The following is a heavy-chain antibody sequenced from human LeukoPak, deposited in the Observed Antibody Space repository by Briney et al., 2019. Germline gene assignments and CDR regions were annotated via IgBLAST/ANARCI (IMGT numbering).Heavy chain of an antibody. Sequence: GASVTVSCKVSGYTLTELSMHWVRQAPGKGLEWMGGFDPEDGETIYAQKFQGRVTMTEDTSTDTAYMELSSLRSEDTAVYYCATPPPVADYYYYMDVWGKGTTVTVSS. J-gene: IGHJ6*03. CDR3: ATPPPVADYYYYMDV. CDR2: FDPEDGET. CDR1: GYTLTELS. V-gene: IGHV1-24*01. D-gene: IGHD4-23*01.